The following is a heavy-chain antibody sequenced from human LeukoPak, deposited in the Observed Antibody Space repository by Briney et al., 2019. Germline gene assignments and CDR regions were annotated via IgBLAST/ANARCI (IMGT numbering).Heavy chain of an antibody. CDR2: IYLSGIT. CDR1: GGSISSSNW. CDR3: ARALGYSSSWNFDY. D-gene: IGHD6-13*01. J-gene: IGHJ4*02. V-gene: IGHV4-4*02. Sequence: SETLSLTCAVSGGSISSSNWWSWVRPPPAKGLEWIGEIYLSGITNYNPSLKSRVTISVDKSKNHFSLKLSSVTAADTAVYYCARALGYSSSWNFDYWGQGTLVTVSS.